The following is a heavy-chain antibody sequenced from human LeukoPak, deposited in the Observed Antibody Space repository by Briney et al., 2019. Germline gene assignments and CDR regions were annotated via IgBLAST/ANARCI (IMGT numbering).Heavy chain of an antibody. J-gene: IGHJ6*04. CDR2: IKHDGSEK. V-gene: IGHV3-7*03. CDR3: ARDRVVRGVTGRWYYYGMDV. Sequence: GGSLRLSCAASGFTFSSYWMSWVRQARGQGLEWVANIKHDGSEKYYVDSVKGRFTISRDNAKNSLYLQMNSLRAEGTAVYYCARDRVVRGVTGRWYYYGMDVWGKGTTVTVSS. CDR1: GFTFSSYW. D-gene: IGHD3-10*01.